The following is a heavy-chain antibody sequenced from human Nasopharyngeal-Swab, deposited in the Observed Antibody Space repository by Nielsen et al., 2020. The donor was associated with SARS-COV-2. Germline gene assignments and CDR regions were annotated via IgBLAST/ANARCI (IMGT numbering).Heavy chain of an antibody. CDR2: INPNRGGT. V-gene: IGHV1-2*02. CDR1: GYTFTGYY. J-gene: IGHJ4*02. D-gene: IGHD5-12*01. Sequence: ASVKVSCKASGYTFTGYYMHWVRQAPGQGLEWMGWINPNRGGTNYAQKFQGRVTMTRDTSISTAYMELSRLRSDDTAVYYCARAKYSGYEVYYWGQGTLVTVSS. CDR3: ARAKYSGYEVYY.